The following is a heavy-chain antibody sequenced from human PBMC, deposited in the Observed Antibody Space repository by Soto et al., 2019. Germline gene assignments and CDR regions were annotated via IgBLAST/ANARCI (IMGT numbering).Heavy chain of an antibody. CDR2: IIPIFRTP. V-gene: IGHV1-69*12. Sequence: QVQLVQSGAEVKKPGSSVKVSCKASGDTFSSFAISWVRQAPGQGLEWMGGIIPIFRTPKYGQNFQGRVTITADEPTSTAYMELSSLRSEDTAVYYWARDKDREQLGGNYYYALDVWCQGTTVIVSS. D-gene: IGHD1-1*01. J-gene: IGHJ6*02. CDR1: GDTFSSFA. CDR3: ARDKDREQLGGNYYYALDV.